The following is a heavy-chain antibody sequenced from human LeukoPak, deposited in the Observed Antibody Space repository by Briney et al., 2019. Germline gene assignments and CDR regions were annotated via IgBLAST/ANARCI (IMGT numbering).Heavy chain of an antibody. J-gene: IGHJ5*02. CDR2: IRSNGRDT. CDR1: GFTFSESS. D-gene: IGHD2-15*01. V-gene: IGHV3-23*01. Sequence: GGSLRLSCAASGFTFSESSMSWVRQAPGKGLEWVSNIRSNGRDTHYTDSVKGRLTISRDNSRNTLYLEMNSLRAEDTAVYYCVKGGYVTYFDPWGQGTLVTVSS. CDR3: VKGGYVTYFDP.